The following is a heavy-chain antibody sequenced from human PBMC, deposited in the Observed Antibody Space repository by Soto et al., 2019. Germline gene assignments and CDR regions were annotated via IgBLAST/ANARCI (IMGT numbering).Heavy chain of an antibody. D-gene: IGHD3-10*01. V-gene: IGHV1-69*02. CDR1: GGTFSSYT. CDR2: IIPILGIA. Sequence: SVKVSCKASGGTFSSYTISWVRQAPGQGLEWMGRIIPILGIANYAQKFQGRVTITADKSTSTAYMELSSLRSEDTAVYYCARVNYQMLLGYSYYYMDVWDRGTTVTV. J-gene: IGHJ6*03. CDR3: ARVNYQMLLGYSYYYMDV.